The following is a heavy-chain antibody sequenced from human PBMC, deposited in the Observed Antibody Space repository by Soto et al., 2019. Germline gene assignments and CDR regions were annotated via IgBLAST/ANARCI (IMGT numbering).Heavy chain of an antibody. CDR1: GASISSGSW. V-gene: IGHV4-4*02. CDR3: ARDEYNDSSD. Sequence: WETLSLTCAVSGASISSGSWCSGVPQPPGKGLEWRGVIFHDGRTYYSPSLRSRVTISVAKSKTYFFLERSSLTASDTAIYYCARDEYNDSSDWGQGTLVTVSS. D-gene: IGHD1-1*01. CDR2: IFHDGRT. J-gene: IGHJ4*02.